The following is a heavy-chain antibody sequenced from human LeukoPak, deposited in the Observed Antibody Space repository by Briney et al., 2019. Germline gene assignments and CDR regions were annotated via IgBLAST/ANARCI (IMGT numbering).Heavy chain of an antibody. CDR1: GFTFTSYA. V-gene: IGHV3-30-3*01. D-gene: IGHD2-2*01. CDR2: ISYGGSNK. Sequence: GGSLRLSCAASGFTFTSYAMHWVRQAPGKGLEWVAVISYGGSNKYYADSVKGRFTISRDNSKNTLYLQMNSLRAEDTAVYYCARESSTGGMDVWGQETTVTVSS. J-gene: IGHJ6*02. CDR3: ARESSTGGMDV.